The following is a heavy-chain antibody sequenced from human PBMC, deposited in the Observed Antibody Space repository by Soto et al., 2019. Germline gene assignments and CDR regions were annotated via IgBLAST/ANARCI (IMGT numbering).Heavy chain of an antibody. CDR1: GGTFSSYA. J-gene: IGHJ4*02. D-gene: IGHD3-22*01. Sequence: SVKVSCKASGGTFSSYAISWVRQAPVQGLEWMGGIIPIFGTANYAQKFQGRVTITADKSTSTAYMELSSLRSEDTAVYYCERGFDSSVYYSFYGGQGPLVTVSS. CDR2: IIPIFGTA. V-gene: IGHV1-69*06. CDR3: ERGFDSSVYYSFY.